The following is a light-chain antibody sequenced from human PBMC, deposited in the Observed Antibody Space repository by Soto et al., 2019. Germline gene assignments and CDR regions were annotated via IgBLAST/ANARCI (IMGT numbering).Light chain of an antibody. CDR1: QSVLSSSNNKHY. J-gene: IGKJ5*01. Sequence: DIVMTQSPDSLSVSLGERATINCKSSQSVLSSSNNKHYLAWYQQKPGQPPKLLIYWASTRESGVPDRFSGSGSGTDFTLTISSLQAEDVAVYDCQQYFITPITFGQGTRVEIK. V-gene: IGKV4-1*01. CDR3: QQYFITPIT. CDR2: WAS.